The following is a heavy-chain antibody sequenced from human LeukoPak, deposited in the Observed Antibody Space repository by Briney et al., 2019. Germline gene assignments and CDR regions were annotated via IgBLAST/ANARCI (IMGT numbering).Heavy chain of an antibody. D-gene: IGHD6-13*01. CDR3: AHTAAGSLFDY. Sequence: SETLSLTCTVSGASISRYYWSWIRQPPGKALEWIGHISYRGSTNYNPSLNSRVTVSVDTSQSQFSLKLSSVTAADTAVYYCAHTAAGSLFDYWGQGTLVTVSS. V-gene: IGHV4-59*12. CDR1: GASISRYY. CDR2: ISYRGST. J-gene: IGHJ4*02.